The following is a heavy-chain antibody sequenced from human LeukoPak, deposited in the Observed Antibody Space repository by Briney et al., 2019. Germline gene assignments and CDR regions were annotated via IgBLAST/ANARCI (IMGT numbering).Heavy chain of an antibody. Sequence: GGSLRLSCAASGFTFSSYAMGWVRQAPGKGLEWVSAISGSGGSTYYADSVKGRFTISRDNSKNTLYLQMNSLRAEDTAVYYCAKDSLGSSSKNWFDPWGQGTLVTVSS. CDR2: ISGSGGST. J-gene: IGHJ5*02. V-gene: IGHV3-23*01. CDR3: AKDSLGSSSKNWFDP. D-gene: IGHD6-13*01. CDR1: GFTFSSYA.